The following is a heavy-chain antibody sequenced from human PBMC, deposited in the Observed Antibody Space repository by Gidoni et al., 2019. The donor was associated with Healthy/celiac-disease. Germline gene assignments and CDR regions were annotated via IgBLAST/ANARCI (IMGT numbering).Heavy chain of an antibody. Sequence: QVQLQESGPGLVKPSETLSLTCAVSGYSISSGYYWGWIRQPPGKGLEWIGSIYHSGSTYYNPSLKSRVTISVDTSKNQCSLKLSSVTAADTAVYYCARAAAQLPYYYYYYMDVWGKGTTVTVSS. J-gene: IGHJ6*03. CDR1: GYSISSGYY. D-gene: IGHD6-13*01. CDR2: IYHSGST. V-gene: IGHV4-38-2*01. CDR3: ARAAAQLPYYYYYYMDV.